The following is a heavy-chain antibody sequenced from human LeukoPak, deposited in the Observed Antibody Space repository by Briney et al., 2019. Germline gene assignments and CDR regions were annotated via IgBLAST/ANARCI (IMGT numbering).Heavy chain of an antibody. D-gene: IGHD4-11*01. CDR3: ARPPDYSDYSAGFES. V-gene: IGHV5-51*01. J-gene: IGHJ4*02. CDR2: IYPSDSDT. Sequence: GESLKISCRASRYRFTTSWIGWVRHMPGKGLEWMGVIYPSDSDTKYSQSFQGQVIISVDKSINTAYLQRHSLKSSDTAMYYCARPPDYSDYSAGFESWGQGTQVTVSS. CDR1: RYRFTTSW.